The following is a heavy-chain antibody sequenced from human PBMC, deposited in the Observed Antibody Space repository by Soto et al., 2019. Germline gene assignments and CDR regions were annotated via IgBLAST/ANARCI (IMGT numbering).Heavy chain of an antibody. J-gene: IGHJ6*02. CDR3: GGSGSYPYYYYYGMDV. CDR2: ISSSISTI. CDR1: GFTFSSYS. D-gene: IGHD3-10*01. V-gene: IGHV3-48*02. Sequence: EVQLVESGGGLVQPGGSLRLSCAASGFTFSSYSMNWVRQAPGKGLEWVSYISSSISTIYYADSVKGRFTISRDNAKNSLYLQMNSLRDEDTAVYYCGGSGSYPYYYYYGMDVWSQGTTVTVSS.